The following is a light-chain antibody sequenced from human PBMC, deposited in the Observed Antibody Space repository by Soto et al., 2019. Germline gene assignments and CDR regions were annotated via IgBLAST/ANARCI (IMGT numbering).Light chain of an antibody. V-gene: IGKV1-27*01. Sequence: DIQMTQSPSSLSASVGDRVTITYRASQGISNYLAWYQQEPGKVPKLLIYAASTLQSGVPSRFSGSGSGTDFTLTISSLQPEDVATYYCQEYNSAPRTFGQGTKVEIK. CDR3: QEYNSAPRT. J-gene: IGKJ1*01. CDR2: AAS. CDR1: QGISNY.